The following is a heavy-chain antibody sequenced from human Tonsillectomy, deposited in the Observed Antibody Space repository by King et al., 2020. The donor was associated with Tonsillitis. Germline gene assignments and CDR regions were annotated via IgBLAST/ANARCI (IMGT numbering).Heavy chain of an antibody. J-gene: IGHJ4*02. CDR1: GFTFSSYG. D-gene: IGHD5-18*01. V-gene: IGHV3-30*18. CDR3: AKDVKDSNYFAY. CDR2: ISYDGSKK. Sequence: VQLVESGGGVVQPGRSLRLSCAASGFTFSSYGMHWVRQAPGKGLEWVAVISYDGSKKYYADSVKGRFTISRDNSKNTLYLQMNSLRADDTAVYYCAKDVKDSNYFAYWGQGTPVTVAS.